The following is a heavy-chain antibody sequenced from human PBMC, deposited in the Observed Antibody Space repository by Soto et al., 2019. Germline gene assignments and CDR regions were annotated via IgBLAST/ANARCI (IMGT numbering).Heavy chain of an antibody. Sequence: LSLTCTVSGGSISSENWWSWVRQAPGKGLEWIGEIYQSGSTHYTPSLKSRVSISLDKSKNQFFLKLHSVTAADTAVYYCARDAGASRYYGMDVWGRGTAVTVSS. D-gene: IGHD2-8*02. J-gene: IGHJ6*02. CDR2: IYQSGST. V-gene: IGHV4-4*02. CDR3: ARDAGASRYYGMDV. CDR1: GGSISSENW.